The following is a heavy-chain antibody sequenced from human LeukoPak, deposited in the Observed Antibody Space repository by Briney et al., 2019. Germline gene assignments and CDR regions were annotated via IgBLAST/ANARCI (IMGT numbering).Heavy chain of an antibody. J-gene: IGHJ6*03. V-gene: IGHV4-39*01. Sequence: PSETLTLTCTVSGGSFSSYYWGWIRQPPGKGLEWIGSIYYSGSTYYNPSLKSRVTISVDTSKNQFSLKLSSVTAADAAVYYCARHDYYYYYIYVWGKGTTVTISS. CDR2: IYYSGST. CDR3: ARHDYYYYYIYV. CDR1: GGSFSSYY.